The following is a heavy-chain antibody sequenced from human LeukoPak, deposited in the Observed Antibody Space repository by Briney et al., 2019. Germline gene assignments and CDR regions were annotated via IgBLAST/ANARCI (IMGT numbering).Heavy chain of an antibody. CDR1: GFSVSYNY. J-gene: IGHJ3*01. CDR2: IYSGDST. CDR3: AQQGVVGAFDV. Sequence: GGSLRLSRAASGFSVSYNYMAWVRQSPGKGLEWVSIIYSGDSTYYADSVKGRFTISRDSAKNTISLQMNSLRPGDTAIYYCAQQGVVGAFDVWGQGTMVTVSS. D-gene: IGHD2-15*01. V-gene: IGHV3-53*05.